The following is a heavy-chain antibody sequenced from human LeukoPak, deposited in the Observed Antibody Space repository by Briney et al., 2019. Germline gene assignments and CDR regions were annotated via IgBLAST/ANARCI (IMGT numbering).Heavy chain of an antibody. J-gene: IGHJ6*02. D-gene: IGHD3-16*01. Sequence: SETLSLTCTVSGGSISGHYWTWIRQPPGKGLEWIGQIHYNRRPHYNPPLKSRVTISVDTSRNQLSLKVTSVTGADTAVYYCARFGVDYDMDVWGQGTTVTVSS. V-gene: IGHV4-59*11. CDR2: IHYNRRP. CDR3: ARFGVDYDMDV. CDR1: GGSISGHY.